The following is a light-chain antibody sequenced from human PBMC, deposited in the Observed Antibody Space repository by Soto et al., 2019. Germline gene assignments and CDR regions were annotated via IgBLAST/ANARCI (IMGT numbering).Light chain of an antibody. CDR1: QSVSSSY. J-gene: IGKJ3*01. CDR3: QQYGSSQFT. Sequence: EIVLTQSAGTLSFSPGEGATLSCRASQSVSSSYLAWYQQKPGQAPRLLIYGASSRATGIPDRFSGSGSGTDFTLTISRLEPEDFAVYYCQQYGSSQFTFGPGTKVDIK. V-gene: IGKV3-20*01. CDR2: GAS.